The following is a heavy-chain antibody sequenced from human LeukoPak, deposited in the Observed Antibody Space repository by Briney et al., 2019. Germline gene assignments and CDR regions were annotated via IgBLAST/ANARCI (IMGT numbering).Heavy chain of an antibody. Sequence: SGTLSLTCAVSLGSISTNNWWSWVRQTPGKGLEWIGEIYHSGSTNHNPSLKSRVTISLDTSKNQFSLKLSSVTAADTAVYYCARSTWLLDKWGQGTLVTVSS. J-gene: IGHJ4*02. CDR3: ARSTWLLDK. D-gene: IGHD5-12*01. CDR1: LGSISTNNW. V-gene: IGHV4-4*02. CDR2: IYHSGST.